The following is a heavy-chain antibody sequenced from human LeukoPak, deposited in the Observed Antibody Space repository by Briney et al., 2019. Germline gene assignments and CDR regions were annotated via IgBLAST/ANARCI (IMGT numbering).Heavy chain of an antibody. CDR3: ARDLVLWWSSGLKRSLNLDY. Sequence: ASVKVSCKASGYTFTGYYMHWVRPAPGQGLEWMGWINPNSGGTNYAQKFQGRVTMTRDTSISTAYMELSRLRSDDTAVYYCARDLVLWWSSGLKRSLNLDYWGQGTLVTVSS. J-gene: IGHJ4*02. CDR2: INPNSGGT. V-gene: IGHV1-2*02. D-gene: IGHD2-21*01. CDR1: GYTFTGYY.